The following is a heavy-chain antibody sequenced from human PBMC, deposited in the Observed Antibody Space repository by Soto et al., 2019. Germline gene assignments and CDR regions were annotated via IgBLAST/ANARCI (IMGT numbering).Heavy chain of an antibody. CDR3: ATSVGIAPTGEDGMDV. CDR1: GGTFSIYG. V-gene: IGHV1-69*13. J-gene: IGHJ6*02. D-gene: IGHD2-8*02. Sequence: SVKVSGEAFGGTFSIYGFSWVRQAPVQGPEWLGGIIPILTTPNYAQKFQGRVTIVADESTTTVYMELSSLKFEDTAVYYCATSVGIAPTGEDGMDVWGQGTSVTVSS. CDR2: IIPILTTP.